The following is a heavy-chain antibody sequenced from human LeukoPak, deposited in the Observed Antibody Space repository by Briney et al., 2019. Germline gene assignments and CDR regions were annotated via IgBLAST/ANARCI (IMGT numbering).Heavy chain of an antibody. CDR1: GYTFTSYY. D-gene: IGHD6-13*01. CDR2: INPSGGST. CDR3: ARDRIAAAGTESWFDP. J-gene: IGHJ5*02. V-gene: IGHV1-46*01. Sequence: GASVKVSCKASGYTFTSYYMHWVRQAPGQGLEWMGIINPSGGSTSYAQKFQGRVTMTRDMSTSTVYMELSSLRSEDTAVYYCARDRIAAAGTESWFDPWGQGTLVTVSS.